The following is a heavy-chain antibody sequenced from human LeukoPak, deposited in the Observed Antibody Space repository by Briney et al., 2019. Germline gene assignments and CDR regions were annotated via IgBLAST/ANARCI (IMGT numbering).Heavy chain of an antibody. J-gene: IGHJ2*01. CDR2: INHSGST. V-gene: IGHV4-34*01. Sequence: SETLSLTCAVYGGSFSGYYWSWIRQPPGKGLEWIGEINHSGSTNCNPSLKSRVTISVDTSKNQFSLKLSSVTAADTAVYYCARSKRWLLYWYFDLWGRGTLVTVSS. CDR1: GGSFSGYY. CDR3: ARSKRWLLYWYFDL. D-gene: IGHD5-24*01.